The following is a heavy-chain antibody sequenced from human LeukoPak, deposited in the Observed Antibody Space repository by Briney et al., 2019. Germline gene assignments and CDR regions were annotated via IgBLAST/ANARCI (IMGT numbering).Heavy chain of an antibody. V-gene: IGHV3-66*01. CDR2: LHSGGHT. D-gene: IGHD3-9*01. J-gene: IGHJ6*02. Sequence: GGSLRLSCAASGFTISSNYLSWVRQAPGKGLVWISALHSGGHTFYADSVRGRFTISRDISKNTLYLQMNTLRVEDTAVYYCTRDLMDYDVSTGLHHYYMDVWGQGTTVTVSS. CDR1: GFTISSNY. CDR3: TRDLMDYDVSTGLHHYYMDV.